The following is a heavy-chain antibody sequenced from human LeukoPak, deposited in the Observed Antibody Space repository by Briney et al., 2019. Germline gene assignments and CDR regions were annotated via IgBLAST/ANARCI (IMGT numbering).Heavy chain of an antibody. CDR3: LNEHGG. Sequence: ASVKVSCKASGYTFTGSYMHWVRQAPGQGFEWIGWISPASGATKYAQNFQGRVTLTTDTSITTAYMELSSLTSDDTASYYCLNEHGGWGQGTPITVSS. D-gene: IGHD1-1*01. CDR1: GYTFTGSY. V-gene: IGHV1-2*02. CDR2: ISPASGAT. J-gene: IGHJ4*02.